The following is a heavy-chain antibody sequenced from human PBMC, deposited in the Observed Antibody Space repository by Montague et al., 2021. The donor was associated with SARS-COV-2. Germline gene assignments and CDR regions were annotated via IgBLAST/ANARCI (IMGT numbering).Heavy chain of an antibody. Sequence: SETLSLTCTVSGGSITNDDWSWIRQPPGKGLEWIVNIFKNGDIDYNPSLRSRVIISVDTSKSQFSLKVTSVTAADTAVSAAVTELSFRENWFLDVWGQGTTVTVSS. CDR1: GGSITNDD. CDR3: VTELSFRENWFLDV. V-gene: IGHV4-59*08. CDR2: IFKNGDI. J-gene: IGHJ6*02. D-gene: IGHD3-9*01.